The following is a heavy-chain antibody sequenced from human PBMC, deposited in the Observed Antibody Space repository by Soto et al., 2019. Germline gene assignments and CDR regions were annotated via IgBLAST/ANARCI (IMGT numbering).Heavy chain of an antibody. V-gene: IGHV4-30-4*01. Sequence: PSETLSLTCTVSGGSISSGDYYWSWIRQPPGKGLEWIGYIYYSGSTYYNPSLKSRVTISVDTSKNQFSLKLSSVTAADTAVYYCAREYYYGSGSYFNPISGYYYGMDVWGKGTTVTVSS. D-gene: IGHD3-10*01. CDR1: GGSISSGDYY. J-gene: IGHJ6*04. CDR3: AREYYYGSGSYFNPISGYYYGMDV. CDR2: IYYSGST.